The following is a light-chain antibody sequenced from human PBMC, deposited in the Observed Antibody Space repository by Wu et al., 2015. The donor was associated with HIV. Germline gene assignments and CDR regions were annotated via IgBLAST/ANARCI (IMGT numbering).Light chain of an antibody. J-gene: IGKJ4*01. CDR3: QQYYSHPLT. CDR2: ATS. CDR1: QDISSY. V-gene: IGKV1-8*01. Sequence: AIGITQSPSSLSASTGDRVIITCRASQDISSYLAWYQQEPGKAPKLLMYATSTLQSRVPSRFSGSGSGTDFTLTISCLQPDDFASYFCQQYYSHPLTFGGGTKVEGK.